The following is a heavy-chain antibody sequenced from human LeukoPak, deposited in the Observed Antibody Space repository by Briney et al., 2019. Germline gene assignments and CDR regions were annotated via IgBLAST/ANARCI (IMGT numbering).Heavy chain of an antibody. J-gene: IGHJ4*02. CDR2: IIPIFGTA. V-gene: IGHV1-69*05. D-gene: IGHD3-22*01. CDR1: GGTFSSYA. Sequence: SVKVSCKASGGTFSSYAISWVRQAPGQGLERMGGIIPIFGTANYAQKFQGRVTITTDESTSTAYMELSSLRSEDTAVYYCAREVGYYYDSSGYYHFDYWGQGTLVTVSS. CDR3: AREVGYYYDSSGYYHFDY.